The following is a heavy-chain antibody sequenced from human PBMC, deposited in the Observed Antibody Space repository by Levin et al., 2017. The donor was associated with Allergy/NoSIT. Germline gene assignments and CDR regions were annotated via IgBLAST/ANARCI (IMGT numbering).Heavy chain of an antibody. Sequence: PSETLSLTCSVSGGSISNINYYWGWIRQPPGRGLEWIGTIHKSGNTYYSPSLKSRVTMSLDTSKSQFSLKLNSVTAADTAVYFCVRVSGWFGESLGPGAQYFFDSWGQGTLVTVSS. V-gene: IGHV4-39*07. D-gene: IGHD3-10*01. J-gene: IGHJ4*02. CDR3: VRVSGWFGESLGPGAQYFFDS. CDR1: GGSISNINYY. CDR2: IHKSGNT.